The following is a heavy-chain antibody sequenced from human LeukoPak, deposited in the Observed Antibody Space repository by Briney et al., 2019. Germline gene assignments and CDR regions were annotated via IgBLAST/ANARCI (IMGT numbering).Heavy chain of an antibody. D-gene: IGHD3-10*01. CDR2: ISAYNGNT. J-gene: IGHJ4*02. V-gene: IGHV1-18*04. Sequence: GASVKVSCKASGYTFTSYGISWVRQAPGQGLDWKGWISAYNGNTNYAQKLQGRVTMTTDTSTSTAYMELRSLRSDDTAVYYCARDDGFYGSGSYPSDYWGQGTLVTVSS. CDR3: ARDDGFYGSGSYPSDY. CDR1: GYTFTSYG.